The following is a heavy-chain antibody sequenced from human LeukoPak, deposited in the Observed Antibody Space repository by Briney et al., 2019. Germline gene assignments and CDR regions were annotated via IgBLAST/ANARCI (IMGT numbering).Heavy chain of an antibody. Sequence: SETLSLTCTVSGGSISSSSYYWGWIRQPPGKGLEWIGSIYYSGSTYYSPSLKSRVTISVDTSKNQFSLKLSSVTAADTAVYYCARYNYGQNYYYYYYMDVWGKGTTVIVSS. V-gene: IGHV4-39*07. CDR2: IYYSGST. D-gene: IGHD5-24*01. CDR3: ARYNYGQNYYYYYYMDV. CDR1: GGSISSSSYY. J-gene: IGHJ6*03.